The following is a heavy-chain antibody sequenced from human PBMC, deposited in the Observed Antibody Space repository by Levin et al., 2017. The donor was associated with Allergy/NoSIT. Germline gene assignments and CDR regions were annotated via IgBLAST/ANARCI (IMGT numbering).Heavy chain of an antibody. D-gene: IGHD6-19*01. Sequence: GGSLRLSCAASGFTFSSYGMHWVRQAPGKGLEWVAVIWYDGSNKYYADSVKGRFTISRDNSKNTLYLQMNSLRAEDTAVYYCARAGIAVAGSVYYYDYGMDGWGQGTTVTVSS. CDR3: ARAGIAVAGSVYYYDYGMDG. CDR2: IWYDGSNK. CDR1: GFTFSSYG. V-gene: IGHV3-33*01. J-gene: IGHJ6*02.